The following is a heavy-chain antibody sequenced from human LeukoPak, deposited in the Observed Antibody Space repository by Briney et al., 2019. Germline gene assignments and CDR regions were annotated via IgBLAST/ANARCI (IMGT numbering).Heavy chain of an antibody. V-gene: IGHV1-8*01. CDR1: GYTFTSYD. CDR2: MNPNSGNT. CDR3: ARGPRVVKYYYYYGMDV. D-gene: IGHD3-3*01. Sequence: ASVTVSCKASGYTFTSYDINWVRQATGQGLEWMGWMNPNSGNTGYAQKFQGRVTMTRNTSISTAYMELSSLRSEDTAVYYCARGPRVVKYYYYYGMDVWGQGTTVTVSS. J-gene: IGHJ6*02.